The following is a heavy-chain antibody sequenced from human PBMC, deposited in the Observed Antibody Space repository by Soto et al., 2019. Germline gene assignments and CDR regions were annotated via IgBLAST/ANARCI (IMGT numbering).Heavy chain of an antibody. V-gene: IGHV4-59*01. CDR2: IYYSGST. D-gene: IGHD3-10*01. CDR1: GGSISSYY. J-gene: IGHJ5*02. CDR3: ARELFGRSVWFDP. Sequence: QVQLQESGPGLVKPSETLSLTCTVSGGSISSYYWSWNRQPPGKGLEWIRYIYYSGSTNYNPSLKSRVTISVDTSKNQFSLKLSSVTAADTAVYYCARELFGRSVWFDPWGQGTLVTVSS.